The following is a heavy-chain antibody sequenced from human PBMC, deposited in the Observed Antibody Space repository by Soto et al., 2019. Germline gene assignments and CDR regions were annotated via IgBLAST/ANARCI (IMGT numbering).Heavy chain of an antibody. J-gene: IGHJ4*02. D-gene: IGHD3-22*01. CDR3: AKVVTMIVVVSSALDY. Sequence: GGSLRLSCAASGFTFSSYGMHWVRQAPGKRLEWVAVIWYDGSNKYYADSVKGRFTISRDNSKNTLYLQMNSLRAEDTAVYYCAKVVTMIVVVSSALDYWGQGTLVTVSS. CDR1: GFTFSSYG. CDR2: IWYDGSNK. V-gene: IGHV3-33*06.